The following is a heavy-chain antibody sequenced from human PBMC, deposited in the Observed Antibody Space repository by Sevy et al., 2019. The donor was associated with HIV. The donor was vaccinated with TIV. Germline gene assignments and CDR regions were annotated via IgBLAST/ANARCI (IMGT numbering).Heavy chain of an antibody. Sequence: GGSLRLSCAASGFSFSNYWMSRVRQAPGKGLEWVANIKRDGSERYYVASVKGRFTISRDNAKTSLYLQMHSLRAEDTAVYYCARDCSSASCLWGLDVWGQGTTVTVSS. V-gene: IGHV3-7*03. J-gene: IGHJ6*02. D-gene: IGHD2-2*01. CDR2: IKRDGSER. CDR3: ARDCSSASCLWGLDV. CDR1: GFSFSNYW.